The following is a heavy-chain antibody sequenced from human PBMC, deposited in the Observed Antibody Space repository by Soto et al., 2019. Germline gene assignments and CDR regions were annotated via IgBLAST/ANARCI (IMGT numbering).Heavy chain of an antibody. Sequence: QVQLVQSGAEVKKPGSSVKVSCKASGGTFSSYASSWVRQAPGQGLEWMGGIIPIFGTANYAQKFQGRVTITADESTSTAYMELSSLRSEDTAVYYCARDPRAHYGEHYFDYWGQGTLVTVSS. J-gene: IGHJ4*02. D-gene: IGHD4-17*01. CDR2: IIPIFGTA. V-gene: IGHV1-69*01. CDR1: GGTFSSYA. CDR3: ARDPRAHYGEHYFDY.